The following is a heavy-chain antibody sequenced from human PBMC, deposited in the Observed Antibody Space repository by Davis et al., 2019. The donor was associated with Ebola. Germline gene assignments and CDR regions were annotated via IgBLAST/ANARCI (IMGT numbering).Heavy chain of an antibody. CDR1: GFTFSSYW. D-gene: IGHD1-1*01. CDR3: VKIMGTTFHYYYGMDV. CDR2: INSDGSST. Sequence: GESLKISCAASGFTFSSYWMHWVRQAPGKGLVWVSRINSDGSSTSYADSVKGRFTISRDNAKNTLYLQMDSLRVEDTATYFCVKIMGTTFHYYYGMDVWGQGTTVTVSS. V-gene: IGHV3-74*01. J-gene: IGHJ6*02.